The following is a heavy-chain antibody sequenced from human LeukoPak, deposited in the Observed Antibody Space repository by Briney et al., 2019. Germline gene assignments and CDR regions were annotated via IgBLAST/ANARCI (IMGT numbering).Heavy chain of an antibody. CDR2: IYYSGST. J-gene: IGHJ3*02. V-gene: IGHV4-59*01. CDR1: GGSISNYY. CDR3: ARGPRGYSYGWRAFDI. D-gene: IGHD5-18*01. Sequence: SETLSLTCTVSGGSISNYYLSWIRQPPGKGLEWIGYIYYSGSTNFNPSLKSRVTISVDTSKNQFSLKPSSVTAADTAVYYCARGPRGYSYGWRAFDIWGQGTMVTVSS.